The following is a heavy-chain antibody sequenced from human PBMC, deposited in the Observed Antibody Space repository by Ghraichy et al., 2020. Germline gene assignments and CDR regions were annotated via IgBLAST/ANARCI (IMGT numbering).Heavy chain of an antibody. Sequence: GESLRLSCAASGFTFSSYNMNWVRQAPGKGLEWVSSISSSSSYIYYADSVKGRFTISRDNAKNSLYLQMNSLRAEDTAVYYCARDWMTTVTTPLGYWGQGTLVTVSS. J-gene: IGHJ4*02. CDR1: GFTFSSYN. D-gene: IGHD4-17*01. CDR2: ISSSSSYI. CDR3: ARDWMTTVTTPLGY. V-gene: IGHV3-21*01.